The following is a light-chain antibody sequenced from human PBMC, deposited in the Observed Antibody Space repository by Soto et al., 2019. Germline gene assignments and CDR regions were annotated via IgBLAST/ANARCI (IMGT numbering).Light chain of an antibody. Sequence: DIQMTQSPSSLSASVGDRVTITCRASQNIRSYLHWYQQKPGKAPELLIYAASTLQSGVPSRFSGSGSGTDFTLTISCLQSEDFATYYCQQYYSFPPTFGQGTKVDIK. J-gene: IGKJ1*01. CDR1: QNIRSY. CDR2: AAS. CDR3: QQYYSFPPT. V-gene: IGKV1-39*01.